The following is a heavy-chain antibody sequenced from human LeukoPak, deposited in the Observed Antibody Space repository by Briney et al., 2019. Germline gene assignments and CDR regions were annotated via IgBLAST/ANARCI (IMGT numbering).Heavy chain of an antibody. CDR3: ARAGNYYYDL. D-gene: IGHD1-7*01. CDR1: GFTFSTSW. CDR2: MNGDGTTI. V-gene: IGHV3-74*01. Sequence: GGSLRLSRAASGFTFSTSWMHWVRQGPGQGLVWVSRMNGDGTTINYADSVKGRFTISRDNAKNTLYLEMNSLSAEDTAVYYCARAGNYYYDLWGRGTLVSVSS. J-gene: IGHJ2*01.